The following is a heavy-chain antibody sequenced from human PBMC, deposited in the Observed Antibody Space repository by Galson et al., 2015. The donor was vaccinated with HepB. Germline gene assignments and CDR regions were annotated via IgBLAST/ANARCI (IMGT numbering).Heavy chain of an antibody. V-gene: IGHV1-46*01. CDR2: INPNGGRT. J-gene: IGHJ6*02. CDR1: GYTFTSYY. D-gene: IGHD1-26*01. CDR3: ARDRVEWELLSHGMDV. Sequence: SVKVSCTASGYTFTSYYMHWVRQAPGQGLEWMGIINPNGGRTSYAQKFQGRVTMTRDTSKITVYMELSSLRSEDTAVYYCARDRVEWELLSHGMDVWVQGTTVTVSS.